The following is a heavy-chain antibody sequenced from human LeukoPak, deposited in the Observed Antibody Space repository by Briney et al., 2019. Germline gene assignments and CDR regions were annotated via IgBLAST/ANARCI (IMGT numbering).Heavy chain of an antibody. CDR3: ARQATRFGQQLVPDYLDY. CDR1: GYSFTSYW. D-gene: IGHD6-13*01. CDR2: IYPGDSDT. J-gene: IGHJ4*02. V-gene: IGHV5-51*01. Sequence: GESLKISCKGSGYSFTSYWIGWVRQMPGKGLEWMGIIYPGDSDTRYSPSFQGQVTISADKSISTAYLQWSSLKASDTAMYYCARQATRFGQQLVPDYLDYWGQGTLVTVSS.